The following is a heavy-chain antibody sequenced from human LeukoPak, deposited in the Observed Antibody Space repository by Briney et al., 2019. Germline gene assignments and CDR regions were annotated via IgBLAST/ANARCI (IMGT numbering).Heavy chain of an antibody. J-gene: IGHJ4*02. Sequence: GGSLTLSCAASGFTFRTYWMSWVRQSPGKGLEWVANIRQHGSEKYYEDSVKGRFTISRDDAKNSLYLQMNSLRGEDTAVYYCTRQRGWYYFDNWGQGTLVTVSS. CDR1: GFTFRTYW. CDR3: TRQRGWYYFDN. D-gene: IGHD1-1*01. V-gene: IGHV3-7*01. CDR2: IRQHGSEK.